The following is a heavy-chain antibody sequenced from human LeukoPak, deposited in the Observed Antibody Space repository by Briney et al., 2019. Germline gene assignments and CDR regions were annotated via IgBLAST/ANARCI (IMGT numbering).Heavy chain of an antibody. Sequence: SETLSLTCAVYGGSFSGYYWSWIRQPPGKGLEWIGYIYYSGSTNYNPSLKSRVTISVDTSKNQFSLKLSSVTAADTAVYYCARDLHWNYGSGSYEKVYYYGMDVWGQGTTVTVSS. CDR3: ARDLHWNYGSGSYEKVYYYGMDV. V-gene: IGHV4-59*01. D-gene: IGHD3-10*01. J-gene: IGHJ6*02. CDR2: IYYSGST. CDR1: GGSFSGYY.